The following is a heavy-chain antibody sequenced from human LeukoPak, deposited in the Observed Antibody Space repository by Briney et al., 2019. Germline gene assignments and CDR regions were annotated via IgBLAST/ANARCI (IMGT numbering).Heavy chain of an antibody. CDR1: GGSFSGYY. J-gene: IGHJ6*03. Sequence: SETLSLTCAVYGGSFSGYYWSWIRQPPGKGLEWISEINHIGSTNYNPSLKSRVTIPLDTSKNQFSLKLRCVTAADTAVYYCARDRRDMVRGINIVRQYNYHYYMDVWGKGTTVTISS. D-gene: IGHD3-10*01. CDR3: ARDRRDMVRGINIVRQYNYHYYMDV. CDR2: INHIGST. V-gene: IGHV4-34*01.